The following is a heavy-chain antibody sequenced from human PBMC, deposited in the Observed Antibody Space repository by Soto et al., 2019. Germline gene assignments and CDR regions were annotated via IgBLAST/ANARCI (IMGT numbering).Heavy chain of an antibody. CDR3: ARFTGIQMGIAAAGYPSYFDY. CDR1: GGAFSSYA. V-gene: IGHV1-69*13. J-gene: IGHJ4*02. Sequence: GASVKVSCKASGGAFSSYASSWVRQAPGQGLEWMAGIIPIFGTANYAQNFQGRVTINADESTSTAHMELSSLRSEDTAVYYCARFTGIQMGIAAAGYPSYFDYWVQGTLVTVYS. D-gene: IGHD6-13*01. CDR2: IIPIFGTA.